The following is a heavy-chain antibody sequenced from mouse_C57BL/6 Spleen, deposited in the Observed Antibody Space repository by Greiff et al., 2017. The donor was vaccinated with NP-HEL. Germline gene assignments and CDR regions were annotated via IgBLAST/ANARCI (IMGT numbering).Heavy chain of an antibody. D-gene: IGHD1-1*01. V-gene: IGHV3-6*01. J-gene: IGHJ4*01. CDR2: ISYDGSN. CDR1: GYSITSGYY. Sequence: EVQLQQSGPGLVKPSQSLSLTCSVTGYSITSGYYWNWIRQFPGNKLEWMGYISYDGSNNYNPSLKNRISITRDTSKNQFFLKLNSVTTEDTATYYCARYYYGSSLRAMDYWGQGTSVTVSS. CDR3: ARYYYGSSLRAMDY.